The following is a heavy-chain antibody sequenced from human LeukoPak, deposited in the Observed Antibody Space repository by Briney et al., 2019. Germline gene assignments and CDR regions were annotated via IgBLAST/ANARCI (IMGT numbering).Heavy chain of an antibody. CDR2: ISGSGGST. CDR1: GFTFSSYA. D-gene: IGHD3-10*01. Sequence: GGPLRLSCAASGFTFSSYAMSWVRQAPGKGLEWVSAISGSGGSTYYADSVKGRFTISRDNSKNTLYLQMNSLRAEDTAVYYCAKESNYYGSGDPGDYWGQGTLVTVSS. V-gene: IGHV3-23*01. CDR3: AKESNYYGSGDPGDY. J-gene: IGHJ4*02.